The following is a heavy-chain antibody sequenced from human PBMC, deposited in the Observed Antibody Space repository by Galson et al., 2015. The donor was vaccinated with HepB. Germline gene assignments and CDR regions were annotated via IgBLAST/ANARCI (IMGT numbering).Heavy chain of an antibody. Sequence: SVKVSCKVSGYTLTELSMHWVRQAPGKGLEWMGGFDPEDGETIYAQKFQGRVTMTEDTSTDTAYMELSSLRSEDTAVYYCATDGDGYNIDAFDIWGQGTMVTVSS. V-gene: IGHV1-24*01. D-gene: IGHD5-24*01. CDR1: GYTLTELS. CDR3: ATDGDGYNIDAFDI. CDR2: FDPEDGET. J-gene: IGHJ3*02.